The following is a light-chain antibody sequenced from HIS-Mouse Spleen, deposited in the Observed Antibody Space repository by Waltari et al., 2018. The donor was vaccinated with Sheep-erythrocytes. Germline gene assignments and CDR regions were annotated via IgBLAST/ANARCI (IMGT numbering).Light chain of an antibody. J-gene: IGLJ3*02. CDR1: SSDVGSYNL. CDR3: CSYAGSSTWV. V-gene: IGLV2-23*01. CDR2: EGS. Sequence: QSALTQPASVSGSPGQSITISCTGTSSDVGSYNLVSGYQQQPGKAPKLMSYEGSKRPSGVSNRFSGSKSGNTASLTISGLQAEDEADYYCCSYAGSSTWVFGGGTKLTVL.